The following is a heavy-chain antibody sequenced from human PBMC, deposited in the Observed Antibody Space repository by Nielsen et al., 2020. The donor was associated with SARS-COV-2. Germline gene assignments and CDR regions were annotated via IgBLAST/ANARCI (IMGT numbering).Heavy chain of an antibody. CDR1: GGSISSGGYY. CDR2: IYYSGST. J-gene: IGHJ4*02. V-gene: IGHV4-31*03. Sequence: LRLSCTVSGGSISSGGYYWSWIRQHPGKGLEWIGYIYYSGSTYYNPSLKSRVTISVDTSKSQFSLKLSSVTAADTAVYYCARDPSGYFDYWGQGTLVTVSS. D-gene: IGHD1-26*01. CDR3: ARDPSGYFDY.